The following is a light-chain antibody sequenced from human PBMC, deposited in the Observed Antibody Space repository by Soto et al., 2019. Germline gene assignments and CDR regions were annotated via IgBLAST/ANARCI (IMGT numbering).Light chain of an antibody. CDR3: PSYDSSLSGYV. Sequence: QSVLTQPPSVAGAPGQRVTISCTGSSSNIGAGYDVHWYQQLPGTAPKLLSYGNSNRPSGVPDRFSGSKSGTSASLAITGLQAEDEADYYCPSYDSSLSGYVFGTGTKLTVL. CDR1: SSNIGAGYD. J-gene: IGLJ1*01. V-gene: IGLV1-40*01. CDR2: GNS.